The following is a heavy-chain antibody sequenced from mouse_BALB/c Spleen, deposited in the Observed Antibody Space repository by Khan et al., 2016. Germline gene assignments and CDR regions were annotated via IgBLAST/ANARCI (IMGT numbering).Heavy chain of an antibody. CDR1: GYTFSSYW. CDR3: ASGAY. CDR2: ILPGSGTT. Sequence: QIQLVQSGAELMKPGASVKMSCKASGYTFSSYWIEWVKQRPGHGLEWIGEILPGSGTTNYNENFKVKATFTADTSSNTAYMQLSTLTSEDSAVYCCASGAYWGQGTLVTVSA. V-gene: IGHV1-9*01. J-gene: IGHJ3*01.